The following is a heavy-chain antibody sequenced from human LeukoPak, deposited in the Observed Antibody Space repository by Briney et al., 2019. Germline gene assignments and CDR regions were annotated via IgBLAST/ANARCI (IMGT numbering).Heavy chain of an antibody. D-gene: IGHD6-13*01. CDR3: ARLRPYSSTWYAYYGMDV. J-gene: IGHJ6*02. CDR1: GFSFRTHW. CDR2: INQDGRKK. V-gene: IGHV3-7*04. Sequence: GGSLRLSCAASGFSFRTHWMSWVRQAPGKGLEWVANINQDGRKKFYVDSVEGRFTISRDDAKTSLFLQMNSLRVEDTAVYYCARLRPYSSTWYAYYGMDVWGQGTTVTVSS.